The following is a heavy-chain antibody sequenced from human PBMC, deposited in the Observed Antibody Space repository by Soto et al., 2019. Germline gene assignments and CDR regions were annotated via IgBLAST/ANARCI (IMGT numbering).Heavy chain of an antibody. J-gene: IGHJ6*02. Sequence: SVKVSCKVSGYTLTELSMHWVRQAPGQGLEWMGGIIPIFGTANYAQKFQGRVTITADESTSTAYMELSSLRSEDTAVYYCARDQDVSNYHGMDVWGQGTTVTVSS. V-gene: IGHV1-69*13. CDR2: IIPIFGTA. D-gene: IGHD4-4*01. CDR3: ARDQDVSNYHGMDV. CDR1: GYTLTELS.